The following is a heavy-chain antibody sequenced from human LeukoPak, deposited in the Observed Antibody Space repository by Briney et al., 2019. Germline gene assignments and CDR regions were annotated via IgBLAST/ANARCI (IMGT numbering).Heavy chain of an antibody. D-gene: IGHD3-10*01. CDR2: IYYSGST. CDR1: GGSISSYY. Sequence: SETLSLTCTVSGGSISSYYWSWIRQPPGKGLEWIGYIYYSGSTNYNPSLKSRVTISVDTSKNQFSLKLSSVTAADTAVYYCARAPYYYGSPSALNIWGQGTMVTVSS. J-gene: IGHJ3*02. V-gene: IGHV4-59*12. CDR3: ARAPYYYGSPSALNI.